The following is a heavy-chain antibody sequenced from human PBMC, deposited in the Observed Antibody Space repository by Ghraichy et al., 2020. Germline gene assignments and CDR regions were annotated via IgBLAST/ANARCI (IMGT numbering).Heavy chain of an antibody. CDR3: ARAAGSSSNDF. V-gene: IGHV3-23*01. CDR2: ISGSGGNT. D-gene: IGHD6-6*01. J-gene: IGHJ4*02. CDR1: GFTFSTYA. Sequence: GESLNISCAASGFTFSTYALSWVRQAPGKGLEWVSAISGSGGNTYYADSVKGQFTISRDNSKNTLFLQMTSLRAEDMAVYYCARAAGSSSNDFWGQGTLVTVSS.